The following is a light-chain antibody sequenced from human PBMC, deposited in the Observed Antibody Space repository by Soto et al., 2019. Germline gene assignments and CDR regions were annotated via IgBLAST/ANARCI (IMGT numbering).Light chain of an antibody. Sequence: QSVRTEPACVSGSLGQSITISCTGTSSDVGAYKYVSWYQQHPGKAPKVMIYEVSNRPSGVSNRFSGSKSGNTASLTISGLQAEDEADYFCSSYSSSSTLFVFGTGTKVTVL. J-gene: IGLJ1*01. CDR3: SSYSSSSTLFV. CDR1: SSDVGAYKY. CDR2: EVS. V-gene: IGLV2-14*01.